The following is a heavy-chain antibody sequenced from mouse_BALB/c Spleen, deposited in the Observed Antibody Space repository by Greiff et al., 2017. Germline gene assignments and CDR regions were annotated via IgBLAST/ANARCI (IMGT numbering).Heavy chain of an antibody. CDR3: ARCYYGEALFAY. CDR1: GYTFTSYT. D-gene: IGHD1-2*01. V-gene: IGHV1-4*01. CDR2: INPSSGYT. Sequence: QVQLKQSGAELARPGASVKMSCKASGYTFTSYTMHWVKQRPGQGLEWIGYINPSSGYTNYNQKFKDKATLTADKSSSTAYMQLSSLTSEDSAVYYCARCYYGEALFAYWGQGTLVTVSA. J-gene: IGHJ3*01.